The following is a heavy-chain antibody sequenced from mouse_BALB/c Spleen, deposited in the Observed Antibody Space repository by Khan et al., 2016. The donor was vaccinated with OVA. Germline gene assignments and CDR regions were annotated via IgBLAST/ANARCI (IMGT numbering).Heavy chain of an antibody. CDR3: AREWGAWFPY. CDR1: GYTFTDYN. CDR2: IYPGSNNT. J-gene: IGHJ3*01. Sequence: QVQLQQPGAELARPGASVKLSCKASGYTFTDYNINWVKQRTGQGLEWIGEIYPGSNNTYYYEKFKGKATLTADKSSSTAYMQLSSLTSEDSAVYFGAREWGAWFPYWGQGTLVTVSA. V-gene: IGHV1-77*01.